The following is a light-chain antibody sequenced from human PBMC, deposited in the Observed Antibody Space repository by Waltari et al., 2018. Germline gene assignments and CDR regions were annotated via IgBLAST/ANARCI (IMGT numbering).Light chain of an antibody. J-gene: IGKJ1*01. CDR3: QHDVRLPVS. CDR1: QSVRRS. Sequence: IVLTQSPGTLSWSPGERAPLSCRPSQSVRRSLAWYQQKPDPAPRLLIYGASSRATASPGRCSGSGCGKDFSLTNSILEPEDSAVYYCQHDVRLPVSFGQGTKVEIK. CDR2: GAS. V-gene: IGKV3-20*01.